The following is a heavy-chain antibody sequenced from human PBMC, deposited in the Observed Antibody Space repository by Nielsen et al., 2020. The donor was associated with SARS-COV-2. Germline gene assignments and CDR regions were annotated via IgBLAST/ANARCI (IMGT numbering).Heavy chain of an antibody. CDR1: GYRFSVYG. Sequence: ASVKVSCKASGYRFSVYGIIWVRQAPGQGLEWMGLINPTNGGTTYAQKFQGRVTMTRDTSTSTVYMELSSLRSDDTAVYYCARDSSGTYRRVDYWGQGTLVTVSS. CDR2: INPTNGGT. D-gene: IGHD3-22*01. V-gene: IGHV1-46*01. J-gene: IGHJ4*02. CDR3: ARDSSGTYRRVDY.